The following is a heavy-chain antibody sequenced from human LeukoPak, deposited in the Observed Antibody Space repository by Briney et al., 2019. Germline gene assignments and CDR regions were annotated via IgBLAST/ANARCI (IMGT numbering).Heavy chain of an antibody. Sequence: SVTVSCTASGGTFSSYAISWVRQAPGQGLEWMGGIIPIFGTANYAQKFQGRVTITADESTSTAYMELSSLRSEDTAVYYCARDLPDYYGSGSRYYGMDVWGQGTTVTVSS. CDR1: GGTFSSYA. D-gene: IGHD3-10*01. J-gene: IGHJ6*02. CDR3: ARDLPDYYGSGSRYYGMDV. V-gene: IGHV1-69*13. CDR2: IIPIFGTA.